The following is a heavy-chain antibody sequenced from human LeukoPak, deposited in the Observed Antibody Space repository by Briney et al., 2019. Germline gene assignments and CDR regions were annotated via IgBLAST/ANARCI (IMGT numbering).Heavy chain of an antibody. CDR1: GFTFSSYS. J-gene: IGHJ4*02. CDR3: ARDSGNYYDSSGYYQTLSDFDY. Sequence: GGSLRLSCAASGFTFSSYSMNWVRQAPGKGLEWVSSISTSSSYIYYADSVKGRFTISRDNAKNSLYLQMNSLRAEDTAVYYCARDSGNYYDSSGYYQTLSDFDYWGQGTLVTVSS. V-gene: IGHV3-21*01. CDR2: ISTSSSYI. D-gene: IGHD3-22*01.